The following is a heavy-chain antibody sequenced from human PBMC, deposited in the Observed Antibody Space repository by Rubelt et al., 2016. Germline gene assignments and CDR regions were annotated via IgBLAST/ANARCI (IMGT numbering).Heavy chain of an antibody. V-gene: IGHV1-3*01. Sequence: AMHWVRQAPGQGLEWMGWINAGNGNTKYSQKFQGRVTITRDTSASTAYMELSSLRSEDTAVYYCARDRGYYYYGMDVWGQGTTVTVSS. CDR1: A. D-gene: IGHD1-26*01. CDR2: INAGNGNT. CDR3: ARDRGYYYYGMDV. J-gene: IGHJ6*02.